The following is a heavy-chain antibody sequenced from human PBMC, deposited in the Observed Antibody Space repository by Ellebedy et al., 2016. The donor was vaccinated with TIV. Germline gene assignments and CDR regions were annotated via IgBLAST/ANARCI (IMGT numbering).Heavy chain of an antibody. V-gene: IGHV4-4*02. Sequence: SETLSLXXSVSGESISSNYWWSWVRQPPGKGLEWIGEFFHTGSTNYNPSLKSRVTISVDTSKNQFSLKLTSVTATDTAVYYCARGDYRNYMFDYWGQGTLVTVYS. J-gene: IGHJ4*02. CDR3: ARGDYRNYMFDY. CDR1: GESISSNYW. D-gene: IGHD4-11*01. CDR2: FFHTGST.